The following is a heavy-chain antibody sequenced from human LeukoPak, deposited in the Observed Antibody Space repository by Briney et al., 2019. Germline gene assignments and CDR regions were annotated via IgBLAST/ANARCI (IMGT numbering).Heavy chain of an antibody. Sequence: GGSVRLSCGASGITLSTYGIHWVRQAPGKGLEWLTSIARDGSDKYYADAVKGRFTISRDNSKNTVYLQMDSLNFEDTGTYYCSAPFDYWGQGILVTVSS. J-gene: IGHJ4*02. CDR3: SAPFDY. D-gene: IGHD6-6*01. CDR2: IARDGSDK. CDR1: GITLSTYG. V-gene: IGHV3-30*03.